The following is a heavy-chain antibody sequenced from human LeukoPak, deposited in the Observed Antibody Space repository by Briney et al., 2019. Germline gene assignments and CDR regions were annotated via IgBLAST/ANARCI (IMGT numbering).Heavy chain of an antibody. Sequence: ASVKVSCKASGYTFTAYYMHWVRQAPGQGLEWMGWINLNNGGTNYAQNFQGRVTMTRDTSISTACMELSRLRSDDTAVYYCARDPVGRWSPDLDYWGQGTLVTVSS. CDR3: ARDPVGRWSPDLDY. J-gene: IGHJ4*02. CDR2: INLNNGGT. D-gene: IGHD1-26*01. CDR1: GYTFTAYY. V-gene: IGHV1-2*02.